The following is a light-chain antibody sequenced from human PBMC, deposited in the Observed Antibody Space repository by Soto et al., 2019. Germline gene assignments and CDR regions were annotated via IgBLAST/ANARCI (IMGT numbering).Light chain of an antibody. CDR3: GADHGSGSXFVYV. CDR1: SGYSNYK. V-gene: IGLV9-49*01. Sequence: QSVLTQPPSASASLGASVTLTCTLSSGYSNYKVDWYQQRPGKGPRFVMRVGTGGIVGSKGDGIPDRFSVLGSGLNRYLTIKNIQEEDESDYHCGADHGSGSXFVYVFGTGTKLTVL. J-gene: IGLJ1*01. CDR2: VGTGGIVG.